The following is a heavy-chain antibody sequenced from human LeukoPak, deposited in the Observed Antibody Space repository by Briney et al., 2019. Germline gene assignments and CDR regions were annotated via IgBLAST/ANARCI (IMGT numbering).Heavy chain of an antibody. CDR2: INHSGST. Sequence: PSETLSLTCAVYGGSFSGYYWSLIRQPPGKGLEWIGEINHSGSTNYNPSLKSRVTISVDTSNTQFSLKLSSVTAADTAVYYCARRRRVVMPTVTTPRGAFDIWGQGTMVTVSS. J-gene: IGHJ3*02. CDR3: ARRRRVVMPTVTTPRGAFDI. V-gene: IGHV4-34*01. D-gene: IGHD4-17*01. CDR1: GGSFSGYY.